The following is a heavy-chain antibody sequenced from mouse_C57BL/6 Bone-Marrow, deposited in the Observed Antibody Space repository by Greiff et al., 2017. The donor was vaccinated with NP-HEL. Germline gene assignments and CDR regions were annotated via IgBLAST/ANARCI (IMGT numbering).Heavy chain of an antibody. CDR1: GYAFSSYW. D-gene: IGHD2-1*01. V-gene: IGHV1-80*01. J-gene: IGHJ4*01. CDR3: ARDYYGPFYAMDY. CDR2: IYPGDGDT. Sequence: QVQLQQSGAELVKPGASVKISCKASGYAFSSYWMNWVKQRPGKGLEWIGQIYPGDGDTNYNGKFKGKATLTADKSSSTAYMQPSSLTSEDSAVYFCARDYYGPFYAMDYWGQGTSVTFSS.